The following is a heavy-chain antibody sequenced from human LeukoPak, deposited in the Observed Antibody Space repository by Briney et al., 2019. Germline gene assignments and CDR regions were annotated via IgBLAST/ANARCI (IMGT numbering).Heavy chain of an antibody. CDR3: ARDAADIVVVPAAKPSKNYYYYMDV. D-gene: IGHD2-2*01. V-gene: IGHV3-30-3*01. J-gene: IGHJ6*03. CDR1: GFTFSSYA. CDR2: ISYDGSNK. Sequence: GGSLRLSCAASGFTFSSYAMHWVRQAPGKGLEWVAVISYDGSNKYYADSVKGRFTISRDNSKNTLYLQMNSLRAEDTAVYYCARDAADIVVVPAAKPSKNYYYYMDVWGKGTTVTVSS.